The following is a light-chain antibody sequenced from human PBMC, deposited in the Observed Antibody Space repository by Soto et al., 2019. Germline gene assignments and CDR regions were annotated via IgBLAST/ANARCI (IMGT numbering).Light chain of an antibody. J-gene: IGKJ1*01. CDR2: GAS. V-gene: IGKV3-20*01. CDR3: QQYGNSPRT. Sequence: EIVLTQSPGTLSLSPGERVSLSCRASQKINRSFLAWYQQRTGQAPRLLIYGASSRATGVPDRFSGSGSGTDFTLTISRLEPGDFAVYYCQQYGNSPRTFGQGTKV. CDR1: QKINRSF.